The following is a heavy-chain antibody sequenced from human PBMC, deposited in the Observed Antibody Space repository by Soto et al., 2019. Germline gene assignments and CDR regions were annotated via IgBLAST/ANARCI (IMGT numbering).Heavy chain of an antibody. J-gene: IGHJ3*01. CDR3: ARGIMTGYYMGAFDL. V-gene: IGHV1-2*04. CDR1: GYRFIGQY. CDR2: VNPNNGDT. D-gene: IGHD3-9*01. Sequence: ASVKVSCKASGYRFIGQYIHWVRQAPGQGLEWMGWVNPNNGDTNYAQNFQGWVTMTRDTSISTAYLELRGLKSDDTALYYCARGIMTGYYMGAFDLWGQGTMVTVSS.